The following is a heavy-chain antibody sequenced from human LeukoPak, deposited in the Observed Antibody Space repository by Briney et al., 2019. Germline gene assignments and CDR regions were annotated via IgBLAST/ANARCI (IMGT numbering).Heavy chain of an antibody. V-gene: IGHV4-39*01. J-gene: IGHJ4*02. CDR1: GGSISSSSYY. Sequence: PSETLSLTCTVSGGSISSSSYYWGWIRQPPGKGLEWIGSIFYSGSTYYNPSLKSRLTISVDTSKNQFSLKLSSVTAADTAVYYCGRLIVGTPGDYWGQGTLVTVSS. CDR2: IFYSGST. D-gene: IGHD1-26*01. CDR3: GRLIVGTPGDY.